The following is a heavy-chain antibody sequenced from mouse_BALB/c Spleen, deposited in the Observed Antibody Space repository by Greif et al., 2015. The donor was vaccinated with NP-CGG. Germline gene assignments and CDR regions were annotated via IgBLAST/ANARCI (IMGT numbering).Heavy chain of an antibody. CDR2: INPYNDGT. Sequence: VHVKQSGPELVKPGASVKMSCKASGYTFTSYVMHWVKQKPGQGLEWIGYINPYNDGTKYNEKFKGKATLTSDKSSSTAYMELISLTSEDSAVYYCARGVGYYGYDGFAYWGQGTLVTVSA. D-gene: IGHD2-2*01. CDR3: ARGVGYYGYDGFAY. CDR1: GYTFTSYV. J-gene: IGHJ3*01. V-gene: IGHV1-14*01.